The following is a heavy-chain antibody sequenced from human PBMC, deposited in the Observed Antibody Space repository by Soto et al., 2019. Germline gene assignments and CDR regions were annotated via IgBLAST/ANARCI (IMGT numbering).Heavy chain of an antibody. CDR1: GFSFSDYV. V-gene: IGHV3-33*01. D-gene: IGHD1-26*01. J-gene: IGHJ4*02. Sequence: QVQLVESGGCVVQPGRSLRLSCAASGFSFSDYVMHWVRQAPGKGLEGVAVMWYHGRDKFYAESVKGRFTIARDNSKNTLYLQMNSLRAEDTAVYYCARDAGGQSGNFIFDNWGQGTLVTVSS. CDR3: ARDAGGQSGNFIFDN. CDR2: MWYHGRDK.